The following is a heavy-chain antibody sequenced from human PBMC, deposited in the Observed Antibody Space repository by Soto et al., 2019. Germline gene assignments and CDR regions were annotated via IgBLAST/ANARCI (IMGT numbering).Heavy chain of an antibody. CDR2: IWYDGSNK. Sequence: QPGGSLRLSCAASGFTFSSYGMHWVRQAPGKGLEWVAVIWYDGSNKYYADSVKGRFTISRDNSKNMLYLQMNSLRAEDTAVYYCARDRGYPNYYYYGMDVWGQGTTVTVSS. CDR3: ARDRGYPNYYYYGMDV. CDR1: GFTFSSYG. J-gene: IGHJ6*02. V-gene: IGHV3-33*01. D-gene: IGHD3-10*01.